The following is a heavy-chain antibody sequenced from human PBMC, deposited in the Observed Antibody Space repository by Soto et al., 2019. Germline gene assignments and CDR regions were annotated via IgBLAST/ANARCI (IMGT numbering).Heavy chain of an antibody. CDR3: ARWLRLGELSLSYYYYGMDV. CDR1: GYSFTSYW. Sequence: PRESLKISRKGSGYSFTSYWISWVRQMPGKGLGWMGRIDPSDSYTNSSPSFQGHVTISADKSISTAYLQWSSLKASDTAMYYCARWLRLGELSLSYYYYGMDVWGQGTTVTVSS. CDR2: IDPSDSYT. D-gene: IGHD3-16*02. V-gene: IGHV5-10-1*01. J-gene: IGHJ6*02.